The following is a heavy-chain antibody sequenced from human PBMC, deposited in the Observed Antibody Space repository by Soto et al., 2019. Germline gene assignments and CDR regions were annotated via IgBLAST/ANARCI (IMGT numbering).Heavy chain of an antibody. V-gene: IGHV3-7*01. CDR2: IKRDGSEK. J-gene: IGHJ4*02. CDR1: GFTFNDYW. CDR3: ATGLYSFDY. Sequence: EVQLVESGGDFVQPGGSLRLSCAASGFTFNDYWMNWVRQAPGKGLEWVANIKRDGSEKYYVDSVKGRFTVSRDNAKNSQFLQMNSLRAEDTAVYYCATGLYSFDYWGQGTLVTVSS.